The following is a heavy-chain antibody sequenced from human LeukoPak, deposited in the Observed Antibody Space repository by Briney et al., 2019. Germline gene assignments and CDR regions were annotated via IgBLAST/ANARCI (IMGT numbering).Heavy chain of an antibody. D-gene: IGHD3-22*01. J-gene: IGHJ5*02. CDR1: GGSFSGYY. Sequence: SETLSLTCAVYGGSFSGYYRSWIRQPPGKGLEWIGEINHSGSTNYNPSLKSRVTISVDTSKNQFSLKLSSVTAADTAVYYCARGRVLYYYDSSGYPRRFDPWGQGTLVTVSS. V-gene: IGHV4-34*01. CDR2: INHSGST. CDR3: ARGRVLYYYDSSGYPRRFDP.